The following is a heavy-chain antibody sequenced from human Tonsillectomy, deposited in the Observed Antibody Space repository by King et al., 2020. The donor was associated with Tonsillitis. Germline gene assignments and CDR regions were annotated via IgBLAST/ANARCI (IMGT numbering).Heavy chain of an antibody. V-gene: IGHV3-7*01. D-gene: IGHD1-26*01. CDR2: IKQDGNEK. J-gene: IGHJ4*02. CDR3: VRGGEWEPPFDY. Sequence: VQLVESGGGLVQPGGSLRLSCAASGFTFSRSWMSWVRQAPGKGLEWVANIKQDGNEKYYVDSVKGRFTISKDNAENSLYLQMNSLRAEDTALYYCVRGGEWEPPFDYWGQGTLVTVSS. CDR1: GFTFSRSW.